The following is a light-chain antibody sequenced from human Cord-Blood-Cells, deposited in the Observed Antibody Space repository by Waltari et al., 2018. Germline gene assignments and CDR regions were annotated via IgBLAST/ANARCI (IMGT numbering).Light chain of an antibody. J-gene: IGLJ3*02. Sequence: SLSVTPGQSITISCTGTSSDVGGYNYVSWYQQHPGKAPKLMIYDVSKRPSGVSNRFSGSKSGNTASLTISGLQAEDEADYYCSSYTSSSTEFGGGTKLTVL. V-gene: IGLV2-14*04. CDR2: DVS. CDR3: SSYTSSSTE. CDR1: SSDVGGYNY.